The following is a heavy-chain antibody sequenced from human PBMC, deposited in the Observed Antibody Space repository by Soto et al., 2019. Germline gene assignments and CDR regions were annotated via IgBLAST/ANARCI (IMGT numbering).Heavy chain of an antibody. CDR1: GYTFTSYG. CDR3: ARVGVGLAAPRVWPY. J-gene: IGHJ4*02. CDR2: INPYNGNT. D-gene: IGHD6-13*01. Sequence: VASVKVSCKASGYTFTSYGISWVRQAPGQGLEWMAWINPYNGNTKYAEKFLGRVTVTTDTSTATAYMEVRSLTSDDTAVFYCARVGVGLAAPRVWPYWGQGTPVTV. V-gene: IGHV1-18*01.